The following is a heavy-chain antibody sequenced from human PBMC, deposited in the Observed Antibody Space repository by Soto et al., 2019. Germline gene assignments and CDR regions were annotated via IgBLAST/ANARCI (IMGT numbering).Heavy chain of an antibody. D-gene: IGHD6-13*01. CDR2: IYHSGST. Sequence: PSDTLSLTCAVSGGSISSGGYSWSWIRQPPGKGLEWIGYIYHSGSTYYNPSLKSRVTISVDRSKNQFSLKLSSVTAADTAVYYCARGPSTAAGMVFDYWGQGTLATVS. CDR3: ARGPSTAAGMVFDY. J-gene: IGHJ4*02. V-gene: IGHV4-30-2*01. CDR1: GGSISSGGYS.